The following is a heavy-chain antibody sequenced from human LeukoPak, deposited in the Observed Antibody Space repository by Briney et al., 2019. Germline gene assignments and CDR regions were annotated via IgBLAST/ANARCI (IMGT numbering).Heavy chain of an antibody. CDR2: IYSSGST. Sequence: TSETLSLTCAVSGASISGSNYYWGWIRQPPGKGLEWIGNIYSSGSTYYNASLQSRVTISIDTSKNQFSLRLNSVTAADTAMYYCAKSGGYGLIDYWGKGTRVTVSS. D-gene: IGHD1-26*01. CDR1: GASISGSNYY. J-gene: IGHJ4*02. CDR3: AKSGGYGLIDY. V-gene: IGHV4-39*01.